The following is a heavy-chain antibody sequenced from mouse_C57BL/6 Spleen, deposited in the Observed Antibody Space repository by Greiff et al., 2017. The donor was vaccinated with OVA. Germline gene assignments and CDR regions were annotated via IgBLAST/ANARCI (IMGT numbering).Heavy chain of an antibody. J-gene: IGHJ4*01. V-gene: IGHV1-54*01. Sequence: QVQLQQSGAELVRPGTSVKVSCKASGYAFTNYLIEWVKQRPGQGLEWIGVINPGSGGTNYNEKFKGKATLTADKSSSTAYMQLSSLTSEDSAVYFCARGLEGYAMDYWGQGTSVTVSS. CDR3: ARGLEGYAMDY. D-gene: IGHD3-3*01. CDR1: GYAFTNYL. CDR2: INPGSGGT.